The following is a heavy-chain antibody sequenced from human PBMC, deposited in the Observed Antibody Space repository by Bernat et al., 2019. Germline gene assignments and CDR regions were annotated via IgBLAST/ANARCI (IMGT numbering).Heavy chain of an antibody. Sequence: QVQLQQSGPGLVKPSQTLSLTCAISGDSVSSNSAAWNWIRQSPSRGLEWLGRTYYMSKWYNDYAVSVKSRITIYPDTSENPYSMQQHSVTPENTAVYSCASYGCTSTSSYGSSDPWGQGTLVTVSS. V-gene: IGHV6-1*01. J-gene: IGHJ5*02. D-gene: IGHD2-2*01. CDR3: ASYGCTSTSSYGSSDP. CDR2: TYYMSKWYN. CDR1: GDSVSSNSAA.